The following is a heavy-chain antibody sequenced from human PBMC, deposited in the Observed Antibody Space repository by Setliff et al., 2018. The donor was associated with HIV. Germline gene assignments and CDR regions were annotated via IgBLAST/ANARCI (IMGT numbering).Heavy chain of an antibody. CDR1: GYSISSGYY. CDR3: AREWRGRYYYYMDV. D-gene: IGHD3-10*01. Sequence: SETLSLTCAVSGYSISSGYYWGWIRQPPGKGLEWIGRIYTNGRLNYNPSLKSRVTISLDTSKNQFSLKLTSMTAADTAVYYCAREWRGRYYYYMDVWGKGTTVTVSS. J-gene: IGHJ6*03. V-gene: IGHV4-38-2*02. CDR2: IYTNGRL.